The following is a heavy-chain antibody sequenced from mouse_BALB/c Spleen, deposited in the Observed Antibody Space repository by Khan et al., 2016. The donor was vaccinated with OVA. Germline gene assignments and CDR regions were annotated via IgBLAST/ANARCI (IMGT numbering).Heavy chain of an antibody. CDR3: SRQPYYHYYVMDY. J-gene: IGHJ4*01. V-gene: IGHV2-6-1*01. CDR2: IWSDGST. Sequence: QVQLKESGPGLVAPSQSLSITCTISGFSLTSYGVHWLRQPPGKGLEWLVVIWSDGSTASNSALKSRLSISQDTSKSQVFLKMNSLQTDDTARYYWSRQPYYHYYVMDYWGQGTSVTVSS. CDR1: GFSLTSYG. D-gene: IGHD2-10*01.